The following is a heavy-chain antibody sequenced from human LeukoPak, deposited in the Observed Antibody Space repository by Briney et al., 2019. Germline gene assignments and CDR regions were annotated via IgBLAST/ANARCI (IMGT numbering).Heavy chain of an antibody. V-gene: IGHV4-38-2*01. D-gene: IGHD3-10*01. CDR3: ARSRECYYAQTFDY. CDR2: MYHSGST. J-gene: IGHJ4*02. CDR1: GYSISSGYY. Sequence: SETLSLTCAVSGYSISSGYYWGWIRQPPGKGLEWIGSMYHSGSTYYNPSLKSRVTISLDTSKNQFSLKLSSVTAADTAVYFCARSRECYYAQTFDYWGQGTLVTVSS.